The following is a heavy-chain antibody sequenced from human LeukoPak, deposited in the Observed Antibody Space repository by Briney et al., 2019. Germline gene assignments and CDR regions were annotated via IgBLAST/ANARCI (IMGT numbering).Heavy chain of an antibody. Sequence: SETLSLTCTVSGGSISGYFWHWIRQPAGKGLEWIGRAHISETTIYNPSLKSRVTMSVDTSNNHFSLNLSSVTAADTAVYCARGYRISEIRFFEWLLDYWGQGYLVTVSS. CDR2: AHISETT. V-gene: IGHV4-4*07. CDR1: GGSISGYF. D-gene: IGHD3-3*01. J-gene: IGHJ4*02. CDR3: ARGYRISEIRFFEWLLDY.